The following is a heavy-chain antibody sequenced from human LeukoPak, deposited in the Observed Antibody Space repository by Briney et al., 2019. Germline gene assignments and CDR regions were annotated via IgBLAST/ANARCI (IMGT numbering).Heavy chain of an antibody. CDR3: ARDPVYDFWSGYWDY. CDR2: INPNCGGT. V-gene: IGHV1-2*06. D-gene: IGHD3-3*01. J-gene: IGHJ4*02. CDR1: GYTFTGYY. Sequence: ASVKVSCKASGYTFTGYYMHWVRQAPGQGLEWMGRINPNCGGTNYAQKFQGRVTMTRDTSISTAYMELSRLRSDDTAVYYCARDPVYDFWSGYWDYWGQGTLVTVSS.